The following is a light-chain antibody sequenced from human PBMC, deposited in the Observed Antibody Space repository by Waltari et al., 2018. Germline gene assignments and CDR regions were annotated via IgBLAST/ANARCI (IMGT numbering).Light chain of an antibody. CDR2: EVT. CDR1: SSDVGSYNL. CDR3: CSYAGASTSLYV. J-gene: IGLJ1*01. V-gene: IGLV2-23*02. Sequence: QSALTQSASVSGSPGQSITISCTGTSSDVGSYNLVSWYQRHPGNAPKLMIYEVTKRPSGVSNRFSGSKSGNMASLTISGLQSEDEADYYCCSYAGASTSLYVFGTGTKVTVL.